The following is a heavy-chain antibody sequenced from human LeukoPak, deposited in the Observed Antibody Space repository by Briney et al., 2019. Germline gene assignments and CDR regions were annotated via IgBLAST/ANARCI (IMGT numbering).Heavy chain of an antibody. CDR2: ISWNSGSI. CDR1: GFTFDDYA. J-gene: IGHJ4*02. V-gene: IGHV3-9*01. CDR3: AKGLWFGELLLGGSFDY. Sequence: PGGSLRHSCAASGFTFDDYAMHWVRHAPGKGLEWVSGISWNSGSIGYADSVKGRFTISRDNAKNSLYLQMNSLRAEDTALYYCAKGLWFGELLLGGSFDYWGQGTLVTVSS. D-gene: IGHD3-10*01.